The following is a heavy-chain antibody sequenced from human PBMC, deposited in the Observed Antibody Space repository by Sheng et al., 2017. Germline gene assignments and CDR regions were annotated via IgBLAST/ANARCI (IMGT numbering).Heavy chain of an antibody. CDR1: GGTFSSYA. V-gene: IGHV1-69*04. CDR2: IIPILGIA. D-gene: IGHD2-15*01. J-gene: IGHJ3*02. Sequence: QVQLVQSGAEVKKPGSSVKVSCKASGGTFSSYAISWVRQAPGQGLEWMGGIIPILGIANYAQKFQGRVTITADKSTSTAYMELSSLRSEDTAVYYCARPEVDYGGNDDAFDIWGQGDNGHRLL. CDR3: ARPEVDYGGNDDAFDI.